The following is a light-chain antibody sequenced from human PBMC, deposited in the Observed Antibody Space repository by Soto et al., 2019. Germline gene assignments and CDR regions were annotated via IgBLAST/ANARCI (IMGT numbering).Light chain of an antibody. CDR2: SAS. CDR1: QSVNSNY. V-gene: IGKV3-20*01. Sequence: EIVLTQSPGTLSLSPGDRATLSCRASQSVNSNYFAWYQQKPGQAPRLLIYSASSRATGIPDRFSGSGSGTDLTLTITGLEPEDFAVYYCQQYCVSPRTFGQGSKVEIK. J-gene: IGKJ1*01. CDR3: QQYCVSPRT.